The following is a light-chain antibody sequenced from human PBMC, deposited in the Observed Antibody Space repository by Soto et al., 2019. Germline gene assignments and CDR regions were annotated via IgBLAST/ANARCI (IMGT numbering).Light chain of an antibody. CDR1: QSVSSNY. J-gene: IGKJ2*03. CDR2: ATS. Sequence: EIVLTQSPGTLSLSPGDRVTLSCRASQSVSSNYLAWYQQKPGQAPRLLIYATSSRATGIPDRFCGSGSGTDFTLTISRLEPEDFAMYYCQQYGDYNSPRYSFGQGTRLEI. CDR3: QQYGDYNSPRYS. V-gene: IGKV3-20*01.